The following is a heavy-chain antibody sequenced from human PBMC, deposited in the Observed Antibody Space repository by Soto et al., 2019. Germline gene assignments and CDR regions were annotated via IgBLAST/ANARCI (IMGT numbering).Heavy chain of an antibody. CDR2: ISYDGSNK. J-gene: IGHJ6*02. D-gene: IGHD3-3*01. V-gene: IGHV3-30-3*01. Sequence: VGSLRLSCAASGFTFSSYAMHWVRQAPGKGLEWVAVISYDGSNKYYADSVKGRFTISRDNSKNTLYLQMNSLRAEDTAVYYCARDSYDFWSGYYYYYGMDVWGQGNTVTVSS. CDR3: ARDSYDFWSGYYYYYGMDV. CDR1: GFTFSSYA.